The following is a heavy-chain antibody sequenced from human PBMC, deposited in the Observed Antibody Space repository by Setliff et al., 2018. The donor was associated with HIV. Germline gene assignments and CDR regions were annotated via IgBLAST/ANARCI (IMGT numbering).Heavy chain of an antibody. J-gene: IGHJ5*02. CDR2: IYTSGST. CDR3: ARAPLSGGSFGWFDP. Sequence: SETLSLTCTVSGGSISSYYWSWVRQPPGKGLEWIGYIYTSGSTNYNPSLKSRVTISVDTSKNQFSLKLSSVTAADTAVYYRARAPLSGGSFGWFDPWGQGTLVTSPQ. V-gene: IGHV4-4*09. CDR1: GGSISSYY. D-gene: IGHD2-15*01.